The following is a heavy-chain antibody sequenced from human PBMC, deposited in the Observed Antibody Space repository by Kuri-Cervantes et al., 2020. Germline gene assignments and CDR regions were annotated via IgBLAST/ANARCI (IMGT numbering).Heavy chain of an antibody. V-gene: IGHV1-8*01. CDR1: GYTFTSYD. Sequence: ASVKVSCKASGYTFTSYDINWVRQATGQGLEWMGWMNPNSGNTGYAQKFQGRVTMTRNTSISTAYMELSSLRSEDTAVYYCAKKGRGSAYYPFDHWGQGTLVTVSS. CDR2: MNPNSGNT. CDR3: AKKGRGSAYYPFDH. J-gene: IGHJ4*02. D-gene: IGHD1-26*01.